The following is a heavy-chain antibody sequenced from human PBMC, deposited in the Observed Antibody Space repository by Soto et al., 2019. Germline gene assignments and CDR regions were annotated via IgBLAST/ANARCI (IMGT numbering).Heavy chain of an antibody. D-gene: IGHD6-6*01. J-gene: IGHJ4*02. V-gene: IGHV3-33*01. CDR3: ARDYSRSSGRMVDY. Sequence: QVQLVESGGGVVQSGRSLRLSCAASGFTFSTYAMQWVRQAPGKGLEWVAVIWYDGSNKYYGDSVKGRFTISRDNSKNTLYLQMNSLRLADTAIYYCARDYSRSSGRMVDYWGQGTLVTVSS. CDR2: IWYDGSNK. CDR1: GFTFSTYA.